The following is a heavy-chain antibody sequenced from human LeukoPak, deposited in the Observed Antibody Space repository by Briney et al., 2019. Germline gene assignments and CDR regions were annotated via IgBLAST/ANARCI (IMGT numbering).Heavy chain of an antibody. CDR1: GFTFSSYG. J-gene: IGHJ6*03. CDR3: AQQLDYYYYMDV. CDR2: IRYDGSNK. D-gene: IGHD6-6*01. Sequence: PGGSLRLSCAASGFTFSSYGMHWVRQAPGKGLEWVAFIRYDGSNKYYADSVKGRFTISRDNSKNTLYLQMNSLRAEDTAAYYCAQQLDYYYYMDVWGKGTKVTVSS. V-gene: IGHV3-30*02.